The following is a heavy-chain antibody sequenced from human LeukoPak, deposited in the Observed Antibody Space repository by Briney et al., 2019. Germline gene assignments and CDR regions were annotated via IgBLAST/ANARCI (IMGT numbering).Heavy chain of an antibody. J-gene: IGHJ3*02. D-gene: IGHD2-15*01. CDR2: IYYSGST. Sequence: PSETLSLTCTVSGGSIRRNYWSWIRQPPGKGLEWIGYIYYSGSTNYNPSLKSRVTISVDTSKNQFSLKLSSVTAADTAVYYCARDPGGNDAFDIWGQGTMVTVSS. V-gene: IGHV4-59*01. CDR1: GGSIRRNY. CDR3: ARDPGGNDAFDI.